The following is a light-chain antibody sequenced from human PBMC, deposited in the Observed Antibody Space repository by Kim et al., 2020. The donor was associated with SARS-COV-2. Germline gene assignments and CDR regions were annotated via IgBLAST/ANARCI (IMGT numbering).Light chain of an antibody. V-gene: IGKV1-27*01. CDR3: QRYYSAPWT. J-gene: IGKJ1*01. CDR2: SAS. Sequence: AAVGDRVTISCRASQDINNYLAWYQHKPGKAPKLLIYSASVLQVGVPSRFSGSGSGTDFTLNISNLQPEDVATYYCQRYYSAPWTFGQGTKVDIK. CDR1: QDINNY.